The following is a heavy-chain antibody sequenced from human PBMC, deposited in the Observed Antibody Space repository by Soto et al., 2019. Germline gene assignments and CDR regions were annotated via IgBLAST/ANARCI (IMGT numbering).Heavy chain of an antibody. D-gene: IGHD3-3*01. CDR1: GGSISSSNW. Sequence: PETLSLTCAVSGGSISSSNWWRWACQPPAEGLECIGEIYQSESNNDNPTHKRRVTISVDKFKNQFALKLSSVTAADTAVYYCARLVPPYETPGCYYYYGMEVWGQGTTVTVSS. CDR3: ARLVPPYETPGCYYYYGMEV. J-gene: IGHJ6*01. V-gene: IGHV4-4*03. CDR2: IYQSESN.